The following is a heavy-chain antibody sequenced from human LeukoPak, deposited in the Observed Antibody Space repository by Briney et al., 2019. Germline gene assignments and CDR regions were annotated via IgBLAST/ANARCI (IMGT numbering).Heavy chain of an antibody. CDR3: AKDQDTYDGYVWGSYRPYYFDY. Sequence: SGGSLRLSCAASGFTFSSYGMSWVRQAPGKGLEWVSAISGSGGSTYYADSVKGRFTISRDNSKNTLYLQMNSLRAEDTAVYYCAKDQDTYDGYVWGSYRPYYFDYWGQGTLVTVSS. D-gene: IGHD3-16*02. V-gene: IGHV3-23*01. CDR1: GFTFSSYG. CDR2: ISGSGGST. J-gene: IGHJ4*02.